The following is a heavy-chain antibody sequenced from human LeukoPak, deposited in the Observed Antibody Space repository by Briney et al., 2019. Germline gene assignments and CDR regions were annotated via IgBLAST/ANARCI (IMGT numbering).Heavy chain of an antibody. CDR2: ISAYNGNT. J-gene: IGHJ4*02. Sequence: ASVKVSCKASGYTLSNYDISWVRQAPGQGLEWMGWISAYNGNTNYAQKLQGRVTMTTDTSTSTAYMELRSLRSDDTAVYYCARGLYVWGSYRPYYFDYWGQGTLVTVSS. CDR3: ARGLYVWGSYRPYYFDY. V-gene: IGHV1-18*01. CDR1: GYTLSNYD. D-gene: IGHD3-16*02.